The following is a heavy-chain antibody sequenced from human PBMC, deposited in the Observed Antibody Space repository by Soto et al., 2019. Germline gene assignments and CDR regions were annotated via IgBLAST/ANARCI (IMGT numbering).Heavy chain of an antibody. CDR1: GGSISSGGYY. D-gene: IGHD3-10*01. Sequence: SETLSLTCTVSGGSISSGGYYWSWIRQHPGKGLEWIGYIYYSGSTNYNPSLKSRVTISVDTSKNQFSLKLSSVTAADTAVYYCARVLWFGELLQHDAFDIWGQGTMVTVSS. CDR2: IYYSGST. CDR3: ARVLWFGELLQHDAFDI. J-gene: IGHJ3*02. V-gene: IGHV4-61*08.